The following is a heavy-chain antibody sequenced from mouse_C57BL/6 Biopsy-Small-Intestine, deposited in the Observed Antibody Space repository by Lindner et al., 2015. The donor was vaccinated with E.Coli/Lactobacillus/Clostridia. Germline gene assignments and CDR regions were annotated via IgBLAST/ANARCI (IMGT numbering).Heavy chain of an antibody. Sequence: VQLQESGGGLVKPGGSLKLSCAASGSTFSDYGMHWVRQAPEKGLEWVAYISSVSIIYYADAVKGRFTISRDNAKNTLFLQMTSLRSEDTAMYYCAREDYGSTYGWYFDVWGTGTTVTVSS. J-gene: IGHJ1*03. D-gene: IGHD1-1*01. CDR2: ISSVSII. CDR3: AREDYGSTYGWYFDV. V-gene: IGHV5-17*01. CDR1: GSTFSDYG.